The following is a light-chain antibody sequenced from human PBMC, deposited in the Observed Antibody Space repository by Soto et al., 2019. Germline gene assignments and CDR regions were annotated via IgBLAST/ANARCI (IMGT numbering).Light chain of an antibody. CDR1: QSVSFSY. V-gene: IGKV3-20*01. J-gene: IGKJ1*01. Sequence: EIVLTHSPGTLSLSPGERATLSCRASQSVSFSYLAWYQQKPGQAPRLLIYGASSRATGIPDRFSGSGSGTDFTLTISRLEPEDFAVYYCQQYGSSQSFGQGTKVEIK. CDR2: GAS. CDR3: QQYGSSQS.